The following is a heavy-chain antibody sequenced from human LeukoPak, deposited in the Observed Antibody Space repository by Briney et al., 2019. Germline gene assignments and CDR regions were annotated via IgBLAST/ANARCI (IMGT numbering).Heavy chain of an antibody. CDR3: ARDRDSDYFDY. CDR2: ISSDGSST. V-gene: IGHV3-74*01. Sequence: GGSLRLSCAASGFTFSSYWMHWVRQAPGKGLVWVSRISSDGSSTSYADSVKGRFTISRDNAKNTLYLQMNSLRAEDTAVYYCARDRDSDYFDYWGQGTLVTVSS. D-gene: IGHD2-15*01. CDR1: GFTFSSYW. J-gene: IGHJ4*02.